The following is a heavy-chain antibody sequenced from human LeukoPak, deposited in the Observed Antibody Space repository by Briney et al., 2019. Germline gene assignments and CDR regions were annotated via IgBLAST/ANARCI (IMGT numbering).Heavy chain of an antibody. V-gene: IGHV1-18*01. D-gene: IGHD3-9*01. CDR2: ISAYNGNT. CDR1: GYTFTSYG. Sequence: GASVKVSCKASGYTFTSYGISWVRQAPGQGLEWMGWISAYNGNTNYAQKLQGRVTMTTDTSTSTAYMELRSLRSEDTAVYFCASTYDTGHFDYWGQGTLVTVSS. CDR3: ASTYDTGHFDY. J-gene: IGHJ4*02.